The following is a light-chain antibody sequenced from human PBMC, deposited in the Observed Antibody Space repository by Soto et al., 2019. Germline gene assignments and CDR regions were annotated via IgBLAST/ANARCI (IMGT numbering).Light chain of an antibody. CDR1: QSISSN. CDR2: GAS. J-gene: IGKJ2*01. Sequence: EIMMTQSPATLSVSPGERATLSCRASQSISSNLAWYQQRPGQAPRLLIFGASTRATGIPARFSGSGSGTEFTLTISSLQSEDFAVYYCQQYNNLPYTFGQGTKLEIQ. CDR3: QQYNNLPYT. V-gene: IGKV3-15*01.